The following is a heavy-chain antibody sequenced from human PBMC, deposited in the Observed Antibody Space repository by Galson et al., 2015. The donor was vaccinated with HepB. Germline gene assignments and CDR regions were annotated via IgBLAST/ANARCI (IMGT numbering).Heavy chain of an antibody. V-gene: IGHV1-18*01. J-gene: IGHJ4*02. CDR3: ARDPGSGSLRVFDY. CDR2: ISGYNGNT. CDR1: GYTFSNYG. D-gene: IGHD6-19*01. Sequence: SVKVSCKASGYTFSNYGFSWVRQARGQGLEWMGRISGYNGNTNYAQNFQGRVTMTTDTSTSTTYMELRSLRSDDTAVYYCARDPGSGSLRVFDYWGQGTLVTVSS.